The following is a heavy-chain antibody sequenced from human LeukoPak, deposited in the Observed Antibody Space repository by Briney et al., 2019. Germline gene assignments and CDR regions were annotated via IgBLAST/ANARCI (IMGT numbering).Heavy chain of an antibody. CDR3: ARFIGIGYCSGGSCSDPYSSGHQADY. Sequence: ASVKVSCKASGYTFTGYYMHWVRQAPGQGLEWMGWINPNSGGTNYAQTFQGRVTMTRDTSISTAYMELSRLRSDDTAVYYCARFIGIGYCSGGSCSDPYSSGHQADYWGQGTLVTVSS. J-gene: IGHJ4*02. V-gene: IGHV1-2*02. D-gene: IGHD2-15*01. CDR2: INPNSGGT. CDR1: GYTFTGYY.